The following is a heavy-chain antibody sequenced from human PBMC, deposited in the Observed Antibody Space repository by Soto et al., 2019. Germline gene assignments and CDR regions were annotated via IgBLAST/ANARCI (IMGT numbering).Heavy chain of an antibody. J-gene: IGHJ6*02. CDR3: ARYSNNWFQTEGMDV. V-gene: IGHV4-4*07. Sequence: SETLSLTCTVSVDSITTYYWSWIRQPAGKGLERIGRIDASGNTNYNPSLNSRVTMSIDTSKKQFSLKLTSVTAADTAIYYCARYSNNWFQTEGMDVWGQGTTVTVSS. CDR1: VDSITTYY. CDR2: IDASGNT. D-gene: IGHD6-13*01.